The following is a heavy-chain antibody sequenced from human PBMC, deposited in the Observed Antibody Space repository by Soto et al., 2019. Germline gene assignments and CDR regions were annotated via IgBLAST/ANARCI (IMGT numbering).Heavy chain of an antibody. CDR1: GGTFSSHT. D-gene: IGHD4-17*01. V-gene: IGHV1-69*08. CDR3: ARPDFGDYWYFDL. CDR2: IIPALGTA. Sequence: QDQLVQSGAEVKKPGSSVKVSCKASGGTFSSHTFSWVRQAPGQGLEWMGRIIPALGTATYAQKFQGRATINADESATTVYMELNSLRTEDTAVYYCARPDFGDYWYFDLWGRGTLVTVSS. J-gene: IGHJ2*01.